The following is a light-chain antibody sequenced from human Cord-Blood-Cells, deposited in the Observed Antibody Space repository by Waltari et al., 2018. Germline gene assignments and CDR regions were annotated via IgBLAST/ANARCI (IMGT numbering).Light chain of an antibody. CDR3: MQALQTPFT. Sequence: PSPLSATVTAGRPGNISCSPSSSLLHSNGYNYLDWYLQKPGQSPQLLIYLGSNRASGVPDRFSGSGSGTDFTLKISRVEAEDVGVYYCMQALQTPFTFGPGTKVDIK. J-gene: IGKJ3*01. V-gene: IGKV2-28*01. CDR1: SSLLHSNGYNY. CDR2: LGS.